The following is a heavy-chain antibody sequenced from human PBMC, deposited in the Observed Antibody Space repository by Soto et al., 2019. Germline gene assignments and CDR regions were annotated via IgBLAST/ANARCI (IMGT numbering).Heavy chain of an antibody. Sequence: VSGPTLVNPTQTLTVTCTFSGFSLSATGVGVGWIRQPPGKALEWLALLYWDDDTRYSPSLKNRLTIAKDTSKNQVVLIMTNVDPADTGTYYCAHHSNVVDGPPPGNNCFDTWGQGTLVTVSS. CDR2: LYWDDDT. V-gene: IGHV2-5*02. J-gene: IGHJ5*02. D-gene: IGHD4-17*01. CDR1: GFSLSATGVG. CDR3: AHHSNVVDGPPPGNNCFDT.